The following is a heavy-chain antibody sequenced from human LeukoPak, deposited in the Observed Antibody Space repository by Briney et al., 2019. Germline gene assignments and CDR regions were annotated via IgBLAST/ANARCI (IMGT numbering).Heavy chain of an antibody. V-gene: IGHV1-69*13. CDR1: GYTFTSYY. Sequence: ASVKVSCKASGYTFTSYYMHWVRQAPGQGLEWMGGIIPIFGTANYAQKFQGRVTITADESTSTAYMELSSLRSEDTAVYYCASNGHSGSYSTLFDYWGQGTLVTVSS. CDR2: IIPIFGTA. D-gene: IGHD1-26*01. CDR3: ASNGHSGSYSTLFDY. J-gene: IGHJ4*02.